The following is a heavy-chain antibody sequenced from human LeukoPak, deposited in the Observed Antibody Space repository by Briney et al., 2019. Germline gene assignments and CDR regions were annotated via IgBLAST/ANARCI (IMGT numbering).Heavy chain of an antibody. CDR1: GFSFSPSA. CDR3: ASGIRERGFDY. CDR2: ISPSGGAI. V-gene: IGHV3-21*01. D-gene: IGHD1-1*01. Sequence: GGSLRLSCVTSGFSFSPSAMNWVRQAPGRGLEWVASISPSGGAIFYAESLRGRFTISRDNAKNSLFLQMNTLRAEDTAVYFCASGIRERGFDYWGQGTLVTVPS. J-gene: IGHJ4*02.